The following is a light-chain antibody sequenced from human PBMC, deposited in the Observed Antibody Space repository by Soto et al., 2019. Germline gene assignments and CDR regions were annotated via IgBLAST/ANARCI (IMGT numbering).Light chain of an antibody. Sequence: DIVMPQYPLSLPVTPGEPASISCRSSQSLLHSNGYNYLDWYLQKPGQSPQLLIYLGSNRSSGVPDRFSGSGSGTDFTLKISRVEAEYVGVYSCMQALQTPLTFGGGTKVEIK. CDR1: QSLLHSNGYNY. V-gene: IGKV2-28*01. J-gene: IGKJ4*01. CDR2: LGS. CDR3: MQALQTPLT.